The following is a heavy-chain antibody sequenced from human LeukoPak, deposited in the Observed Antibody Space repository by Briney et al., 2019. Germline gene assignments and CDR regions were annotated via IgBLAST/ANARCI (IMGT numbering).Heavy chain of an antibody. D-gene: IGHD3-10*02. V-gene: IGHV3-48*03. J-gene: IGHJ6*04. CDR3: AELGITMIGGV. CDR1: GFTFSSYE. CDR2: ISVSGTLT. Sequence: GSLRLSCAASGFTFSSYEMNWVRQAPGKGLEWISYISVSGTLTHYADSVEGRFTISRDNAKNSLYLQMNSLRAEDTAVYYCAELGITMIGGVWGKGTTVTISS.